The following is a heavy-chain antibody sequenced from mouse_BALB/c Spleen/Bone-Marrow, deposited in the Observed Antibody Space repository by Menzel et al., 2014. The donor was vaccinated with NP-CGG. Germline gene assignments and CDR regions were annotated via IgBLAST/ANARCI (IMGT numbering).Heavy chain of an antibody. Sequence: VKLTESGPGLVAPSQSLSITCTVSGFSLTSYGVHWVRQLPGKGLEWLGVIWAGGSTNYNSALMSRLSISKDNSKSQVFLKMNSLQTDDTAMYYCARRLRTGGYYAMDYWGQGTSVTVSS. J-gene: IGHJ4*01. CDR3: ARRLRTGGYYAMDY. CDR1: GFSLTSYG. D-gene: IGHD1-2*01. V-gene: IGHV2-9*02. CDR2: IWAGGST.